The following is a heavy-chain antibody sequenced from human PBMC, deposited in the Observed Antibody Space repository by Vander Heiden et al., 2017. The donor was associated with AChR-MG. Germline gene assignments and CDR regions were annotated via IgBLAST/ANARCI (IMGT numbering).Heavy chain of an antibody. CDR1: GYSFTSYW. CDR2: IYPGDSDT. D-gene: IGHD4-17*01. CDR3: ARRERDYGDYDSRNYYYYYMDV. Sequence: EVQLVQSGAEVKKPGESLKISCKGSGYSFTSYWIGWVRQMPGKGLEWMGVIYPGDSDTRYSPSFQGQVTISADKSISTAYLQWSSLKASDTAMYYCARRERDYGDYDSRNYYYYYMDVWGKGTTVTVSS. V-gene: IGHV5-51*01. J-gene: IGHJ6*03.